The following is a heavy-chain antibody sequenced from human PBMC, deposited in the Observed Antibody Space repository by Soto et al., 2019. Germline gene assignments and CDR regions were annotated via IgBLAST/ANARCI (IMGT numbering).Heavy chain of an antibody. J-gene: IGHJ4*02. CDR3: ARDSGIGSGYFSISYYFDY. CDR1: GFTFSDAA. D-gene: IGHD3-22*01. CDR2: TRSKVNNYAT. V-gene: IGHV3-73*01. Sequence: PGGSLSLSCAASGFTFSDAAIHWVRQASGKGLEWVGRTRSKVNNYATAYAASVKGRFTISRDDSKNTAFLQMNSLRAEDTAVYYCARDSGIGSGYFSISYYFDYWGQGTLVTVSS.